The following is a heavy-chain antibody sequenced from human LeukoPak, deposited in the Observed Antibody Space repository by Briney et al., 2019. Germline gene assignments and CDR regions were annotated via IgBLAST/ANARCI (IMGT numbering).Heavy chain of an antibody. J-gene: IGHJ4*02. V-gene: IGHV1-24*01. CDR3: VTGDHSPYYFQY. D-gene: IGHD1-26*01. CDR1: GYTLTELS. Sequence: ASVKVSCKVSGYTLTELSMHWVRQAPGKGLEWMGGFDPEDGETIYAQNFQGRVTMTEDTSTDTAYMEVRSLRSEDTAVYFCVTGDHSPYYFQYWGQGTLVTVSS. CDR2: FDPEDGET.